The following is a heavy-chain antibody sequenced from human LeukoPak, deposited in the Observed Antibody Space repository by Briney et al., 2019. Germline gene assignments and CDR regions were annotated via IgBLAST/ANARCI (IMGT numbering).Heavy chain of an antibody. CDR3: AKDHRTTNTPDY. CDR2: IRYDGSNK. J-gene: IGHJ4*02. D-gene: IGHD1-14*01. V-gene: IGHV3-30*02. CDR1: GFTFSDYG. Sequence: GGSLRLSCAASGFTFSDYGMHWVRQAPGKGLEWVAFIRYDGSNKYYADSVKGRFTISRDNSKNTLYLQMSSLRAEDTAVYYCAKDHRTTNTPDYWGQGTLVTVSS.